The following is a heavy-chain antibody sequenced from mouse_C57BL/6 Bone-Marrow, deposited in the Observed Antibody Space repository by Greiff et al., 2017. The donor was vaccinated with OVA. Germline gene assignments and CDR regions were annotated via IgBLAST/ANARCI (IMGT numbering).Heavy chain of an antibody. Sequence: VKLQESGPGLVQPSQSLSITCTVSGFSLTSYGVHWVRQSPGKGLEWLGVIWSGGSTDYNAAFISRLSISKDNSKSQVFFKMNSLQADDTAIYYCARKMGSSGYSFDYWGQGTTLTVSS. V-gene: IGHV2-2*01. CDR1: GFSLTSYG. CDR3: ARKMGSSGYSFDY. J-gene: IGHJ2*01. D-gene: IGHD3-2*02. CDR2: IWSGGST.